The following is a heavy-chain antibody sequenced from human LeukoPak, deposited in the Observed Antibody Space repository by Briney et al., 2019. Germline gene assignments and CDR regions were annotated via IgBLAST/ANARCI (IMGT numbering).Heavy chain of an antibody. CDR1: GFTFSSYW. V-gene: IGHV3-74*01. CDR2: INSDGSTT. Sequence: GGSLRLSCAASGFTFSSYWMHWVRQAPGKGLVWVSRINSDGSTTSYADSVKGRFTISRDNAKNSLYLQMNSLRAEDTAVYYCARDQDYDDAFDIWGQGTMVTVSS. J-gene: IGHJ3*02. D-gene: IGHD4-17*01. CDR3: ARDQDYDDAFDI.